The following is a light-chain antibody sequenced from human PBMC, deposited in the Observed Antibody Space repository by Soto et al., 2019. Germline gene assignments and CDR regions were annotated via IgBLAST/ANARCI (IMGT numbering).Light chain of an antibody. CDR3: QQYNSYSGT. J-gene: IGKJ2*02. V-gene: IGKV1-5*03. CDR1: QSISSW. CDR2: KAS. Sequence: DIQMTQSPSTLSASVGDRVTITCRASQSISSWLAWYQQKPGKAPKLLIYKASSLESGVPSRFNGSGSGTEFTLTISSLQPDDFSTYYCQQYNSYSGTLGQGTKLQIK.